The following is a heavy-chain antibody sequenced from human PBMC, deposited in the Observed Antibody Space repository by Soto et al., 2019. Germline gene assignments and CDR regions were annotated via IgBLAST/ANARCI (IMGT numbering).Heavy chain of an antibody. Sequence: SETLSLTCAVYGGSFSGYYWSWIRQPPGKGLEWIGEINHSGSTNYNPSLKSRVTISVDTSKNQFSLKLSSVTAADTAVYYCARGLAVAGTLYWGQGTLVTVPS. D-gene: IGHD6-19*01. CDR3: ARGLAVAGTLY. CDR1: GGSFSGYY. CDR2: INHSGST. J-gene: IGHJ4*02. V-gene: IGHV4-34*01.